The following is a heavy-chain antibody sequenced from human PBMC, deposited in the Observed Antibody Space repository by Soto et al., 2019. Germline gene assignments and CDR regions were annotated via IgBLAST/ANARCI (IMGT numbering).Heavy chain of an antibody. CDR1: GFTFSTYS. CDR3: ARQFLDGGGWCVEY. CDR2: ISSSSYYI. Sequence: PGGSLRLSCAASGFTFSTYSMNWLRQAPGKGLEWVSSISSSSYYIYYSDSVRGRFSISRDYAKSSLSLQMNSLRAEDTAVYYCARQFLDGGGWCVEYWGQGTRATVPS. V-gene: IGHV3-21*01. J-gene: IGHJ4*02. D-gene: IGHD6-19*01.